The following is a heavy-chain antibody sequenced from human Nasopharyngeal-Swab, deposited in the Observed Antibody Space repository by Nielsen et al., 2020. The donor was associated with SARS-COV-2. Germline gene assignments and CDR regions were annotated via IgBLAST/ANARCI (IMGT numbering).Heavy chain of an antibody. D-gene: IGHD2-8*01. Sequence: VRQAPGKGLERMAVISYDGIKKYYADSVKGRFTLSRDNSKNTLYLQMNSLRTEDTAVYYCAKDHQLIRNYYYYDMDVWGQGTTVTVS. CDR3: AKDHQLIRNYYYYDMDV. CDR2: ISYDGIKK. J-gene: IGHJ6*02. V-gene: IGHV3-30*18.